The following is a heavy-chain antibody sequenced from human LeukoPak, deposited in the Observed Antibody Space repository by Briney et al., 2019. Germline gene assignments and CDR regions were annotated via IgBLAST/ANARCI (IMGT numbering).Heavy chain of an antibody. D-gene: IGHD3-3*01. Sequence: PGGSLRLSCAASGFTFSSYWMSWVRQAPGKGLEWVASIRQDGGVTHYVDSVKGRFTISRDNAKSSLFLQMDSLRAEDTAVYYCVMVFWSGPLGWGQGTLVTVSS. CDR1: GFTFSSYW. J-gene: IGHJ4*02. V-gene: IGHV3-7*01. CDR2: IRQDGGVT. CDR3: VMVFWSGPLG.